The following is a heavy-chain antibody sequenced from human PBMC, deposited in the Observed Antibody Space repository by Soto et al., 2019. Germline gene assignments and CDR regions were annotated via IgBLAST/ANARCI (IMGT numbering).Heavy chain of an antibody. V-gene: IGHV3-21*01. J-gene: IGHJ4*02. CDR3: ARDRAEDLYYFDY. D-gene: IGHD3-10*01. CDR2: ISSSSSYI. CDR1: GFTFSSYS. Sequence: PGGSLRLSCAASGFTFSSYSMNWVRQAPGKGLEWASSISSSSSYIYYADSVKGRFTISRDNAKNSLYLQMNSLRAEDTAVYYCARDRAEDLYYFDYWGQGTLVTVSS.